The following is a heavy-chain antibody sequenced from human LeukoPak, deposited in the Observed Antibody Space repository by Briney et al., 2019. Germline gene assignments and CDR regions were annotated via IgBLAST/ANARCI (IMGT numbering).Heavy chain of an antibody. CDR2: IYYSGST. J-gene: IGHJ1*01. V-gene: IGHV4-59*01. CDR1: GGSFRSYY. CDR3: ARDEGAEYFQH. Sequence: SETLSLTCTVSGGSFRSYYWTWIRQPPGKGLEWIGHIYYSGSTNYNPSLKSRVTISVDTSKNQFSLKLSSVTAADTAVYYCARDEGAEYFQHWGQGTLVTVSS.